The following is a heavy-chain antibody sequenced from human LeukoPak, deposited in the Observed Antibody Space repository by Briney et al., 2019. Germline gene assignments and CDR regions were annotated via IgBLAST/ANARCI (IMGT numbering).Heavy chain of an antibody. V-gene: IGHV3-23*01. CDR1: GFTFSNSA. CDR3: AKERGQIYYNYYMDV. CDR2: LSGSGITT. D-gene: IGHD3-10*01. Sequence: GGSLRLSCAASGFTFSNSAMSWVRQAPGKGLEWVSTLSGSGITTYYADSVKGRFTISRDNSKNTLYLQMNSLRAEDTAVYYCAKERGQIYYNYYMDVWGKGTTVTVSS. J-gene: IGHJ6*03.